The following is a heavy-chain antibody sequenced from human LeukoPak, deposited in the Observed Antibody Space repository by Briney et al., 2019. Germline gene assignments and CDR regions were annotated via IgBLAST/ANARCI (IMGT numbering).Heavy chain of an antibody. V-gene: IGHV3-48*01. CDR2: ISSSSSTI. CDR1: GFTFSSYG. J-gene: IGHJ4*02. D-gene: IGHD2-2*01. CDR3: AKDLGYCSSSTCLSIDY. Sequence: GGSLRLSCAASGFTFSSYGMTWVRQAPGKGLEWVSYISSSSSTIYYADSVKGRFTISRDNAKNSLYLQLNSLRAEDTAVYYCAKDLGYCSSSTCLSIDYWGQGTLVTVSS.